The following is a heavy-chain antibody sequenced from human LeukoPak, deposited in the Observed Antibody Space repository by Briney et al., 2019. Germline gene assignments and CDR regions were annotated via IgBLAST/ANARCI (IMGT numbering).Heavy chain of an antibody. V-gene: IGHV1-2*04. CDR3: ARGPPSIAVAYDLYYYYMDV. CDR1: GYTFTGYY. D-gene: IGHD6-19*01. J-gene: IGHJ6*03. Sequence: ASVKVSCKASGYTFTGYYMHWVRQAPGQGLEWMGRINPNSGGTNYAQKFQGWVTMTRDTSISTAYMELSRLRSDDTAVYYCARGPPSIAVAYDLYYYYMDVWGKGTTVTVSS. CDR2: INPNSGGT.